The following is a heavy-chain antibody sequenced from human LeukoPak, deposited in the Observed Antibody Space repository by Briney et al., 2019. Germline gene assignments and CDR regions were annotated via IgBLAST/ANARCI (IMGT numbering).Heavy chain of an antibody. D-gene: IGHD7-27*01. CDR3: ARGPITGDNYFDY. Sequence: SETLSLTCAVYGGSFSGYYWSWIRQPPGKGLEWIGEINHSGSTNYNPSLKSRVTISVDTSKNQFSLKLSSVTAADTAVYYCARGPITGDNYFDYWGQGTLVTVSS. CDR2: INHSGST. CDR1: GGSFSGYY. V-gene: IGHV4-34*01. J-gene: IGHJ4*02.